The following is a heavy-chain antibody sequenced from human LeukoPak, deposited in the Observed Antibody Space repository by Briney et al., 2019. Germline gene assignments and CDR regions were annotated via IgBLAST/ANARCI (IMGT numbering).Heavy chain of an antibody. Sequence: GESLKISCEGSGYSLTNYWIGWVRQMPGKGLEWMGIIYPGDSDTIYSPSFQGQVTISADNSISTAYLQWSSLKASDTAMYYCARGEYGSNWPRPWFDPWGQGTLVTVSS. CDR3: ARGEYGSNWPRPWFDP. CDR1: GYSLTNYW. CDR2: IYPGDSDT. J-gene: IGHJ5*02. V-gene: IGHV5-51*01. D-gene: IGHD6-13*01.